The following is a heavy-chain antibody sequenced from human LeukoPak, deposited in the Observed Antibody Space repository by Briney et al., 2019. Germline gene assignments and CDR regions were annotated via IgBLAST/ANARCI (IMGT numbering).Heavy chain of an antibody. V-gene: IGHV1-2*02. CDR1: VYTFTGYY. CDR2: INPNSGGT. J-gene: IGHJ6*03. CDR3: ARDPAHYYYMDV. Sequence: ASVKVSCKASVYTFTGYYMHGVRRAPGQGLEWMGWINPNSGGTNYAQKFQGRVTMTRDTSISTAYMELSRLRSDDTALYYCARDPAHYYYMDVWGKGTTVTVSS.